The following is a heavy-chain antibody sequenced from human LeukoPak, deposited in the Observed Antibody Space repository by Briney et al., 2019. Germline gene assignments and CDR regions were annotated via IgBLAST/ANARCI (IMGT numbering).Heavy chain of an antibody. CDR1: GGSISSGAYY. CDR2: IYYSGNA. J-gene: IGHJ3*02. CDR3: ARDYAGAFDI. D-gene: IGHD4-17*01. Sequence: SETLSLTCTVSGGSISSGAYYWSWIRQPPGKDLEWIGYIYYSGNAYYNPSLKTRVTISVDTSKNQFSLKLNSVTAAGTAVYYCARDYAGAFDIWGQGTMVTVSS. V-gene: IGHV4-30-4*08.